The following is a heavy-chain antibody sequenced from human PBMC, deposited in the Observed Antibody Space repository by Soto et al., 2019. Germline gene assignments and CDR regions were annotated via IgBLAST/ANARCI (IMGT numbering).Heavy chain of an antibody. D-gene: IGHD6-13*01. Sequence: QVQLVESGGGMVQPGRSLRLSCAASGFTFSSYGMHWVRQAPGKGLEWVAVIWYDGSNKYYADSVKGRFTISRDNSKNTLYLQMNSLRAEDTAVYYCARERQLVRYYYYGMDVWGQGTTVTVSS. J-gene: IGHJ6*02. CDR2: IWYDGSNK. CDR3: ARERQLVRYYYYGMDV. V-gene: IGHV3-33*01. CDR1: GFTFSSYG.